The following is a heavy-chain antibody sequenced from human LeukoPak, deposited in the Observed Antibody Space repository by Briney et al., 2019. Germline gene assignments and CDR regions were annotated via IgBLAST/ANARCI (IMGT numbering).Heavy chain of an antibody. V-gene: IGHV1-2*02. J-gene: IGHJ4*02. Sequence: ASVKVSCKASGYTFTGYYMHWVRQAPGQGLEWMGWINPNSGGTNYAQKFQGRVTMTRDTSISTAYMELSRLRSDDTAVYYCARGVFSGSYYLKSYFDYWGQGTLVTVSS. CDR1: GYTFTGYY. D-gene: IGHD1-26*01. CDR2: INPNSGGT. CDR3: ARGVFSGSYYLKSYFDY.